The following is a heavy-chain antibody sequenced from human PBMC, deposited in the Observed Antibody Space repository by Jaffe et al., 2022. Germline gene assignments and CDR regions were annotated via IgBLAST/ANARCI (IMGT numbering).Heavy chain of an antibody. V-gene: IGHV3-66*02. J-gene: IGHJ1*01. CDR1: GFTVSNNY. D-gene: IGHD2-21*01. CDR3: ARGGASH. CDR2: IDISGGV. Sequence: EVQLVESGGGLVQPGESLRLSCAASGFTVSNNYLSWVRQAPGRGLECVSVIDISGGVYYADSVKGRFTISRDNSKNTLHLQMNSLRSDDTAVYYCARGGASHWGQGTLVTVSS.